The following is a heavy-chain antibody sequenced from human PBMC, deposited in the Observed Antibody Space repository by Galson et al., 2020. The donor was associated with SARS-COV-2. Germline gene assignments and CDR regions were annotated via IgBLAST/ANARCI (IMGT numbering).Heavy chain of an antibody. CDR1: GFTFNTYA. D-gene: IGHD4-17*01. V-gene: IGHV3-23*01. CDR3: AKDGMLFGDYNYFEY. CDR2: ISGSGGRT. J-gene: IGHJ4*02. Sequence: GGSLRLSCAASGFTFNTYAMNWVRQPPGKGLEWVSTISGSGGRTYYADSMRGRFTISRDNSKKTLYLQMNSLRAEDTAVYFCAKDGMLFGDYNYFEYWGQGTLVTVSS.